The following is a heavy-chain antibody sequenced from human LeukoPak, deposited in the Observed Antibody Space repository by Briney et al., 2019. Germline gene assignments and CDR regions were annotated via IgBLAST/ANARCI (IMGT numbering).Heavy chain of an antibody. V-gene: IGHV3-23*01. D-gene: IGHD1-26*01. CDR3: AKDVGKWESLHFFDY. Sequence: GGSLRLSCLTSGFTLSTNAMSWVRQAPGKGLEWISGISGSGASTYYADSVKGRFTISRDDSKNTLYLQMNSLRGDDTAVYYCAKDVGKWESLHFFDYWGQGTLVTVSS. J-gene: IGHJ4*02. CDR2: ISGSGAST. CDR1: GFTLSTNA.